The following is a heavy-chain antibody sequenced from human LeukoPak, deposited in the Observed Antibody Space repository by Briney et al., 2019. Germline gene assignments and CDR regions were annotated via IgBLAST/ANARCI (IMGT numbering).Heavy chain of an antibody. Sequence: SSVKVSCKASGYTFTSYGISWVRQAPGQGLEWMGGIIPIFGTANYALKFQGRVTITADESTSTAYMELSSLRSEDTAVYYCARARARSEGAFDIWGEGTMVSVSS. J-gene: IGHJ3*02. CDR3: ARARARSEGAFDI. CDR2: IIPIFGTA. CDR1: GYTFTSYG. V-gene: IGHV1-69*13.